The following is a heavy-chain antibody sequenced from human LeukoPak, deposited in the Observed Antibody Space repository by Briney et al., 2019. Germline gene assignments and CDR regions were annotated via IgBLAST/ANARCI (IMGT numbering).Heavy chain of an antibody. J-gene: IGHJ4*02. Sequence: GGSLRLSCAASGFTFSSYSMNWVRQAPGKGLEWISYIRSSSRTIYYADSVKGRFTISRDNSKNTLFLQMNSLRAEDTAVYYCARSFDYWGQGTLVTVSS. V-gene: IGHV3-48*01. CDR1: GFTFSSYS. CDR2: IRSSSRTI. CDR3: ARSFDY.